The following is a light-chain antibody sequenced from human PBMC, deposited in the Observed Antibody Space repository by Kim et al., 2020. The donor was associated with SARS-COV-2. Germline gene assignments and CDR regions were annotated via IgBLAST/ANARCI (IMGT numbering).Light chain of an antibody. CDR3: QQYDNRPIT. Sequence: ASVGDRVNITCQASHDISNYLNWYQQKPGKAPKHLIYDASNLETGVPSRFSGSGSGTDFTFTISSLQPEDIATYYCQQYDNRPITFGQGTRLEIK. CDR1: HDISNY. J-gene: IGKJ5*01. CDR2: DAS. V-gene: IGKV1-33*01.